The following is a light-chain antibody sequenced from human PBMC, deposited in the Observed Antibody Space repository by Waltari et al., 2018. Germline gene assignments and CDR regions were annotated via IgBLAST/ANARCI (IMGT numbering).Light chain of an antibody. J-gene: IGKJ1*01. Sequence: EIVLTQSPATLSLSPGERATLACRASQSVSSSLDWYQHKPGQAPRLLIYDASISVTGIPARFSRSGSGTDLTLTISSVEPEDFAVYYCQQRSKWPWAFGQGTKVEIK. V-gene: IGKV3-11*01. CDR2: DAS. CDR3: QQRSKWPWA. CDR1: QSVSSS.